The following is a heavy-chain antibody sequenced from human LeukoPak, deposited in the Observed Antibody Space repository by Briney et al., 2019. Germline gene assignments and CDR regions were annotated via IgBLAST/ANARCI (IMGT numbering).Heavy chain of an antibody. V-gene: IGHV3-21*01. CDR2: ISTSSRYI. CDR3: ARADCNSSTCYLRRSWFDP. Sequence: GGSLRLSCAASGFTLSNYDMNWVRQAPGKGLEWVSSISTSSRYIYYKDSVRGRFTISRDDAKNSLYLEMNSLRAEDTAVYYCARADCNSSTCYLRRSWFDPWGQGTLVTVSS. CDR1: GFTLSNYD. D-gene: IGHD2/OR15-2a*01. J-gene: IGHJ5*02.